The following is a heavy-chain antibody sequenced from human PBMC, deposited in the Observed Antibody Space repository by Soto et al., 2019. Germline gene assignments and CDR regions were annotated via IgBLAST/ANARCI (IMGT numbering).Heavy chain of an antibody. V-gene: IGHV1-18*01. D-gene: IGHD2-15*01. CDR3: ARFVVVVAATPSAYWFDP. Sequence: GESLKISCKGSGYTFTSYGISWVRQAPGQGLEWMGWISAYNGNTNYAQKLQGRVTMTTDTSTSTAYMELRSLRSDDTAVYYCARFVVVVAATPSAYWFDPWGQGTLVTVSS. CDR1: GYTFTSYG. J-gene: IGHJ5*02. CDR2: ISAYNGNT.